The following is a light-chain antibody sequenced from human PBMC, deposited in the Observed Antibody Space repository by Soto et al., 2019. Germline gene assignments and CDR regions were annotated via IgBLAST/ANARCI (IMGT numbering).Light chain of an antibody. CDR3: QQYNNWPGT. CDR2: GIS. Sequence: EIVLTQSPATLSLSPGDRATLSCRASQSVRSDYFAWYQQKPGQAPRVIIFGISTRATAIPDRFSGSGSGTEFTLTIGSLRSEDCALYYCQQYNNWPGTFGQGTKVDIK. J-gene: IGKJ1*01. V-gene: IGKV3D-15*01. CDR1: QSVRSD.